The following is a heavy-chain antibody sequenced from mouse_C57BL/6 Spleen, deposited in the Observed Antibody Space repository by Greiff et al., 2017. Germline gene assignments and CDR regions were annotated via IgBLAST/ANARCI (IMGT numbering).Heavy chain of an antibody. CDR3: ARGIDYDGSSYEGYFDV. J-gene: IGHJ1*03. Sequence: QVQLQQSGAELVRPGSSVKLSCKASGYTFTSYWMHWVKQRPIQGLEWIGNIDPSDSETHYNQKFKDKATLTVDKSSSTAYMQLSSLTSEDSAVYYCARGIDYDGSSYEGYFDVWGTGTTVTVFS. V-gene: IGHV1-52*01. D-gene: IGHD1-1*01. CDR2: IDPSDSET. CDR1: GYTFTSYW.